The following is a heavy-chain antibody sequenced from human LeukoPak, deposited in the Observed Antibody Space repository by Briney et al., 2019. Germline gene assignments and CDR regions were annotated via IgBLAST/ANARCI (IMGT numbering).Heavy chain of an antibody. J-gene: IGHJ4*02. D-gene: IGHD3-22*01. Sequence: GGSLRLSCAASGFTFSSSAMNWVRQATGKGLEWVSAIGTAGDTYYPGSVKGRFTISRENAKNSLYLQMNSLRAGDTAVYYCARGDGYSVDYWGQGTLVTVSS. CDR3: ARGDGYSVDY. CDR2: IGTAGDT. V-gene: IGHV3-13*01. CDR1: GFTFSSSA.